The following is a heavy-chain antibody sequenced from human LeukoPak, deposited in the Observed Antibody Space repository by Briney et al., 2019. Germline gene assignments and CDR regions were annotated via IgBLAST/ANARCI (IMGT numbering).Heavy chain of an antibody. D-gene: IGHD4-11*01. V-gene: IGHV4-59*01. J-gene: IGHJ4*02. CDR2: IYYSGST. CDR3: ARYSNYCVDY. CDR1: GGSISSYY. Sequence: SETLSLTCTVSGGSISSYYWSWIRQPPGKGLECIGYIYYSGSTNYNPSLKSRVTMSVDTSRNQFSLKLSSVTAADTAVYYCARYSNYCVDYWGLGTLVTVSS.